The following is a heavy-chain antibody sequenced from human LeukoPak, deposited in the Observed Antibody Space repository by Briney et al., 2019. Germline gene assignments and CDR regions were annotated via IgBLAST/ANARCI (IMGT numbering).Heavy chain of an antibody. Sequence: GGSLRLSCAASGFTFSSYAMSWVRQAPGKGLEWVSAIIGSGGSTYYADSVKGGFTISRDNSKNTLYLQMNSLRAEDTAVYYCAKDSAYYDSSGSDYWGQGTLVTVSS. V-gene: IGHV3-23*01. CDR2: IIGSGGST. J-gene: IGHJ4*02. D-gene: IGHD3-22*01. CDR1: GFTFSSYA. CDR3: AKDSAYYDSSGSDY.